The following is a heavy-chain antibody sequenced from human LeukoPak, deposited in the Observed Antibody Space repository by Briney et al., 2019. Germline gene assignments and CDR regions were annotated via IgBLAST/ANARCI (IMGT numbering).Heavy chain of an antibody. J-gene: IGHJ4*02. D-gene: IGHD1-26*01. Sequence: SETLSLTCTVSGGSISNYYWSWLRQPPGKGLEWIGYSHYNGSPNYNPSLKSRVTISLDTSKNHFSLKLSSVTAAGTAVYYCARGLYSGSYYDYWGQGTLVTVSS. CDR2: SHYNGSP. CDR1: GGSISNYY. CDR3: ARGLYSGSYYDY. V-gene: IGHV4-59*01.